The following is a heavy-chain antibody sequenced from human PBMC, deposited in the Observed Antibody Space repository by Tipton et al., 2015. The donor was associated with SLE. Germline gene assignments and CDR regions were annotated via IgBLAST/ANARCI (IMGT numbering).Heavy chain of an antibody. V-gene: IGHV4-4*07. CDR2: IYTSGST. J-gene: IGHJ3*02. CDR3: ARGYSSSSNAFDI. CDR1: GGSISSYY. Sequence: TLSLTCTVSGGSISSYYWSWIRQPAGKGRGWLGRIYTSGSTNYNPSLKSRVTMSVDTSKNQFSLKLSSVTAADTAVYYCARGYSSSSNAFDIWGQGTMVTVSS. D-gene: IGHD6-6*01.